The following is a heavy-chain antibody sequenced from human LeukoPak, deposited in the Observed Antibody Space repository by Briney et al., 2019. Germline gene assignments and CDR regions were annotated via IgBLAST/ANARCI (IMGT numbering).Heavy chain of an antibody. CDR2: IIPILGIA. CDR3: ARDFFPPVTDYGDYPYYFDY. D-gene: IGHD4-17*01. J-gene: IGHJ4*02. Sequence: RASVKVSCKASGGTFSSYAISWVRQAPGQGLEWMGRIIPILGIANYAQKFQGRVTITADKSTSTAYMELSSLRSEDTAVYYCARDFFPPVTDYGDYPYYFDYWGQGTLVTVSS. CDR1: GGTFSSYA. V-gene: IGHV1-69*04.